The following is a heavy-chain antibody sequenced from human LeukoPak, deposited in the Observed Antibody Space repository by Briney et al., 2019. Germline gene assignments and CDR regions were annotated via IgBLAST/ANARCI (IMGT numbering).Heavy chain of an antibody. CDR1: GFTFSSYS. D-gene: IGHD3-10*01. CDR2: ISSSSYI. Sequence: GGSLRLSCAASGFTFSSYSMNWVRQAPGKGLEWVSSISSSSYIYYADSVKGRFTISRDNSKNTLYLQMNSLRVEDTAVYYCALYRGYYGSGSYIGWFDPWGQGALVTVSS. CDR3: ALYRGYYGSGSYIGWFDP. V-gene: IGHV3-21*04. J-gene: IGHJ5*02.